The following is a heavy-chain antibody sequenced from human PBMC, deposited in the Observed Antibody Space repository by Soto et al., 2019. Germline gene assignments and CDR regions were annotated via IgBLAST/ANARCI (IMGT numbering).Heavy chain of an antibody. CDR3: VRLTSRRAAASHGRSNYLET. V-gene: IGHV4-39*01. CDR2: VFFMGNT. Sequence: SETLSLTCSVSGGCVTSGSSYWGWVRQAPGKGLERIGDVFFMGNTWYNADLKARLTISVDTSNDQFSLRLSSVTAADTAFYFCVRLTSRRAAASHGRSNYLETWGPGTLVTVSS. D-gene: IGHD1-26*01. J-gene: IGHJ4*02. CDR1: GGCVTSGSSY.